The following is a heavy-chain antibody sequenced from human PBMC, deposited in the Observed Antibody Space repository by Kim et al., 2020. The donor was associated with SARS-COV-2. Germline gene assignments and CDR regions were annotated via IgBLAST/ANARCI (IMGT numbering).Heavy chain of an antibody. J-gene: IGHJ4*02. D-gene: IGHD6-13*01. CDR2: ISGSGGST. Sequence: GGSLRLSCAASGFTFSSYAMSWVRQAPGKGLEWVSAISGSGGSTYYADSVKGRFTISRDNSKNTLYLQMNSLRAEDTAVYYCAKDPGIAAAGSPDYFDYWGQGTLVTVSS. CDR3: AKDPGIAAAGSPDYFDY. CDR1: GFTFSSYA. V-gene: IGHV3-23*01.